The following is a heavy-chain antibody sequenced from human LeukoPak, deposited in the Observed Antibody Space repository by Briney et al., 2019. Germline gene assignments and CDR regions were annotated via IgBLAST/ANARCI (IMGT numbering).Heavy chain of an antibody. J-gene: IGHJ6*02. D-gene: IGHD6-13*01. V-gene: IGHV3-23*01. CDR1: GFTFSSYA. Sequence: PGGSLSLSCAASGFTFSSYAMSWVRQAPGKVLEWVSAISGSGGSTYYADSVKGRFTISRYNSKNTLYLQMNSRRAEDTAVYDCANSPRYSSVWGQRTTGTVSS. CDR3: ANSPRYSSV. CDR2: ISGSGGST.